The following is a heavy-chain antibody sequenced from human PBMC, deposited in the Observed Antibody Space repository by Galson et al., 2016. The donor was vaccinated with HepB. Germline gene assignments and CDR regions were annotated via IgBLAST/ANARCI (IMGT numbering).Heavy chain of an antibody. CDR3: TSFYYDHSGYLWSWFDP. CDR1: GFTFSSYA. D-gene: IGHD3-22*01. J-gene: IGHJ5*02. V-gene: IGHV3-30-3*01. Sequence: SLRLSCAASGFTFSSYAMHWVRQAPGKGLEWVAVISYDGSNKYYADSVKGRFTISRDNSNNSLHLQMNSLRAEDTAGYYCTSFYYDHSGYLWSWFDPWGQGTLVTVSS. CDR2: ISYDGSNK.